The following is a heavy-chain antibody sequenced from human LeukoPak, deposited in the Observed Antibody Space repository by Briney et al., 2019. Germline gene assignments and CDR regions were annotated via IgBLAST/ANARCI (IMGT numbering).Heavy chain of an antibody. CDR2: ISSSSSTI. Sequence: GGSLRLSCAASGFTFSSYSMNWVRQAPGKGLEWVSYISSSSSTIYYADSVKGRFTISGDNAKNSLYLQMNSLRAEDTAVYYCARDSDVGYSGYDYGEWFDPWGQGTLVTVSS. CDR3: ARDSDVGYSGYDYGEWFDP. J-gene: IGHJ5*02. V-gene: IGHV3-48*01. D-gene: IGHD5-12*01. CDR1: GFTFSSYS.